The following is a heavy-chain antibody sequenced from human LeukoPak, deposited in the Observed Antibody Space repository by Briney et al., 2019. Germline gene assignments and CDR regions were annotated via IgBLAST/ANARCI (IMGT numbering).Heavy chain of an antibody. J-gene: IGHJ4*02. D-gene: IGHD2-2*01. CDR1: GYTFTGYY. Sequence: ASVKVSCKAPGYTFTGYYMHWVRQAPGQGLEWMGRINPNSGDTNYAQKFQGRVTMTRDTSISTAYMELSRLRSDDTAVYYCARDGYCGSTSCYGYWGQGTLVTVSS. CDR2: INPNSGDT. V-gene: IGHV1-2*06. CDR3: ARDGYCGSTSCYGY.